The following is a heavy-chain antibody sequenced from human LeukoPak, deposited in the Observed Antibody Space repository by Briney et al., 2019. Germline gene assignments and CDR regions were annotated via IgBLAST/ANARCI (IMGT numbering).Heavy chain of an antibody. CDR3: ARDVTGDYDRAFDI. D-gene: IGHD3-3*01. CDR2: IYYSGST. V-gene: IGHV4-39*07. CDR1: GGSISSSSYY. J-gene: IGHJ3*02. Sequence: SETLSLTCTVSGGSISSSSYYWGWIRQPPGKGLEWIGSIYYSGSTYYNPSLKSRVTISVDTSKNQFSLKLSSVTAADTAVYYCARDVTGDYDRAFDIWGQGTMVTVSS.